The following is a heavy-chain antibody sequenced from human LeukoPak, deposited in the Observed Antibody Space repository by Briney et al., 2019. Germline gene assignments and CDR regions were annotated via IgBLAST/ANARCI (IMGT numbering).Heavy chain of an antibody. Sequence: GSLRLSCAAPGFTFSSYWMSWVRQAPGKGLEWVANIKQDGSEKYYVDSVKGRFSISRDNAKNSLYLQMNSVRAEDTTVYYCAYLNSHAFDIWGQGTVVTVSS. CDR1: GFTFSSYW. D-gene: IGHD1-7*01. CDR3: AYLNSHAFDI. CDR2: IKQDGSEK. J-gene: IGHJ3*02. V-gene: IGHV3-7*01.